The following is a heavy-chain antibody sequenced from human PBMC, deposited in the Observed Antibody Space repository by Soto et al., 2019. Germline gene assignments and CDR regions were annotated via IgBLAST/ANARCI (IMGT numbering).Heavy chain of an antibody. CDR2: IYYSGST. J-gene: IGHJ6*02. D-gene: IGHD6-13*01. V-gene: IGHV4-30-4*01. CDR1: GGSISSGDYY. Sequence: QVQLQESGPGLVKPSQTLSLTCTVSGGSISSGDYYWSWIRQPPGKGLEWIGYIYYSGSTYYNPSLKSRVTISVDTSKNQFSLKLSSVTAADTAVYYCARDSSSWYGYYYGMDVWGQGTTVTVSS. CDR3: ARDSSSWYGYYYGMDV.